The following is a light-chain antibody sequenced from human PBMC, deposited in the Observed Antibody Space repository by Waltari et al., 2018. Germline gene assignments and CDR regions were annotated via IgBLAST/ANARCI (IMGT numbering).Light chain of an antibody. CDR2: SNN. V-gene: IGLV1-44*01. CDR1: PSNIGSNT. J-gene: IGLJ2*01. Sequence: QSVLTQPPSASGPPGQTATISCSGSPSNIGSNTVNWYQQLPGTAPQLLTQSNNQRPSGVPDRFSGSKSGTSASLIISGLQSEDEAEYFCAAWDDSLKAVLFGGGTKLTVL. CDR3: AAWDDSLKAVL.